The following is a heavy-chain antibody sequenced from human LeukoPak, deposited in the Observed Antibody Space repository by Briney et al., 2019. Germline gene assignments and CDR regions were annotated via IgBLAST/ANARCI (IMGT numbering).Heavy chain of an antibody. Sequence: ASVKVSCKASGYTFTSYGISWVRQAPGQGLAWMGWISAYNGNTNYAQKLQGRVTMTTDTSTSTAYMELRSLRSDDTAVYYCARDGDCSGGSCYSYYYYGMDVWGQGTTVTVSS. CDR1: GYTFTSYG. J-gene: IGHJ6*02. D-gene: IGHD2-15*01. V-gene: IGHV1-18*01. CDR3: ARDGDCSGGSCYSYYYYGMDV. CDR2: ISAYNGNT.